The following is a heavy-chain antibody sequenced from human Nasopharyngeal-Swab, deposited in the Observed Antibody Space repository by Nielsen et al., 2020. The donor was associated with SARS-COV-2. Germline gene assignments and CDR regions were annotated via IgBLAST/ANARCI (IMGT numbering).Heavy chain of an antibody. CDR1: GFTVSSNY. CDR2: IYSGGST. D-gene: IGHD3-10*01. V-gene: IGHV3-53*01. J-gene: IGHJ3*02. CDR3: ARGSKRFGDPSGAFDI. Sequence: GGSLRLSCAASGFTVSSNYMSWVRQAPGKGLEWVSVIYSGGSTYYADSVKGRFTISRDNSKNTLYLQMNSLRAEDTAVYYCARGSKRFGDPSGAFDIWGQGTMVTVSS.